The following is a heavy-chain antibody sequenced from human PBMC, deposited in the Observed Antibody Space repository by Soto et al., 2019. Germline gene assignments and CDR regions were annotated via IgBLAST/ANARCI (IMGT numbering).Heavy chain of an antibody. CDR1: GVTFSSYA. J-gene: IGHJ4*02. D-gene: IGHD2-21*01. Sequence: ASVKVSCKASGVTFSSYAISWVRQAPGQGLEWMGGIIPIFGTANYAQKFQGRVTITADESTSTAYMELSSLRSEDTAVYYCAKDREVAIPKYYFDYWGQGTLVTVSS. CDR2: IIPIFGTA. CDR3: AKDREVAIPKYYFDY. V-gene: IGHV1-69*13.